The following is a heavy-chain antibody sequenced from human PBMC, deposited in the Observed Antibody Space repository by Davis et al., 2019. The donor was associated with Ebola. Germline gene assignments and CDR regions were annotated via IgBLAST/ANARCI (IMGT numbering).Heavy chain of an antibody. D-gene: IGHD4-17*01. J-gene: IGHJ4*02. CDR3: ARGGAEY. V-gene: IGHV3-33*01. Sequence: GESLKISCAASGFTFSSYGMHWVRQAPGKGLEWVAVIWYDGSNKYYADSVKGRFTISRDNAKNSLYLQMNSLRAEDTAVYYCARGGAEYWGQGTLVTVSS. CDR1: GFTFSSYG. CDR2: IWYDGSNK.